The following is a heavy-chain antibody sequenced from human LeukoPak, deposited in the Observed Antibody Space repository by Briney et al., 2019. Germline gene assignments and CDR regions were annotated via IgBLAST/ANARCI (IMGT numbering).Heavy chain of an antibody. CDR3: AREHMTYYYDSSGPDY. CDR1: GFTFSSYA. D-gene: IGHD3-22*01. CDR2: ISYDGSNK. J-gene: IGHJ4*02. Sequence: QPGGSLRLSCAASGFTFSSYAMHWVRQAPGKGLEWVAVISYDGSNKYYADSVKGRFTISRDNSKNTLYLQMNSLRAEDTAVYYCAREHMTYYYDSSGPDYWGQGTLVTVSS. V-gene: IGHV3-30*01.